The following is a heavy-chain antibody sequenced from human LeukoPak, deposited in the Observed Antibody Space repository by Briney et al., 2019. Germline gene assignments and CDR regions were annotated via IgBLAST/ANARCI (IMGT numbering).Heavy chain of an antibody. CDR3: ARLQGSRTATLDF. V-gene: IGHV4-31*03. CDR2: IFYNGAT. CDR1: GGSISSGGYF. J-gene: IGHJ4*02. Sequence: PSQTLSLTCTVSGGSISSGGYFWSWIRQHPGRGLEFIGYIFYNGATNLNPSLNGRVSMSIDASQNQFSLKMSSVTDADTAVYYCARLQGSRTATLDFWGQGTLVTVSA. D-gene: IGHD3-10*01.